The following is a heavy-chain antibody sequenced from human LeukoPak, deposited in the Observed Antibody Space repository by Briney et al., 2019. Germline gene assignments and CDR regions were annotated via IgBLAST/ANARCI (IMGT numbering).Heavy chain of an antibody. V-gene: IGHV4-59*12. D-gene: IGHD3-3*01. Sequence: ASETLSLTCSVSGGSINSYYWSWIRQPPGKGLEWIGYIYYSGSTDYNPSLKSRVTISVDTSKNQFSLKLSSVTAADTAVYYCARDRGFFTYDSWGQGTLVTGSS. CDR1: GGSINSYY. CDR3: ARDRGFFTYDS. J-gene: IGHJ5*01. CDR2: IYYSGST.